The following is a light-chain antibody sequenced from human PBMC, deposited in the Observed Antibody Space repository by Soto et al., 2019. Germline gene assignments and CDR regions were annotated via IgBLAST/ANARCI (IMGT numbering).Light chain of an antibody. CDR3: HVWDSSSDHYV. CDR1: NIGGKS. CDR2: DDS. V-gene: IGLV3-21*02. Sequence: SSELTHPRSVSLAPGQTARITCGGNNIGGKSVHWYQQKPGQAPVLVVYDDSDRPSGIPDRFSGSNSGDTATLTIRRVEAGDEADYYCHVWDSSSDHYVFGTGTKVTVL. J-gene: IGLJ1*01.